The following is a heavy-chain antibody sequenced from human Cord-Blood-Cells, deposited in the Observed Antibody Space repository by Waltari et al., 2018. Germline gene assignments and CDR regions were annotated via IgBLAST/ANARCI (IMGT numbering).Heavy chain of an antibody. CDR2: MNHSGST. J-gene: IGHJ5*02. D-gene: IGHD4-17*01. Sequence: QVQLQQWGAGLLKPSETPSLTCAVYGGSFSGYYWSWIRQPPGKGLAWMGEMNHSGSTNYTPSRKSRVTRSEDTSKNQFSLKLSSVTAADTAVYYCARGSTVVTQSWGQGTLVTVSS. CDR3: ARGSTVVTQS. V-gene: IGHV4-34*01. CDR1: GGSFSGYY.